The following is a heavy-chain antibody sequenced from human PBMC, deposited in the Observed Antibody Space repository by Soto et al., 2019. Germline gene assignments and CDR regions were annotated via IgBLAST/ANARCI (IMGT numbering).Heavy chain of an antibody. D-gene: IGHD2-21*01. J-gene: IGHJ4*02. CDR2: NIPIFGTA. CDR1: GGTLSNFV. Sequence: SVKVSCKASGGTLSNFVISWVRQAPGQGLEWMGGNIPIFGTANYAQKFQGRVTIIADESTGTTYMELTSLRSEDTAVYYCARAPILVGETTYENYFDYWGQGTLVTVSS. CDR3: ARAPILVGETTYENYFDY. V-gene: IGHV1-69*13.